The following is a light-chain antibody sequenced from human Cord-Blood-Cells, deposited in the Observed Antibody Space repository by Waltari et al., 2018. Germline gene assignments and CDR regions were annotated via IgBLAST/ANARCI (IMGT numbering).Light chain of an antibody. CDR2: CAS. CDR1: QSVLYSSNNKNY. J-gene: IGKJ3*01. Sequence: DIVMTQSPDPLAVSLGVRATINCKSSQSVLYSSNNKNYLAWYQQKPGQPPKLLIYCASTRESGVPDRFSGSGSGTDFTLTISSLQAEDVAVYYCQQYYSTPGFGPGNKVDIK. V-gene: IGKV4-1*01. CDR3: QQYYSTPG.